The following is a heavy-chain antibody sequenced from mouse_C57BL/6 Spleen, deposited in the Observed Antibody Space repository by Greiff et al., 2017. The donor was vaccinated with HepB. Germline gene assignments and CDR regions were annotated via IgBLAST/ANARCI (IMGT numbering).Heavy chain of an antibody. CDR1: GFTFSSYA. D-gene: IGHD2-2*01. J-gene: IGHJ4*01. CDR2: ISSGGDYI. CDR3: TREGGYYGYDGYAMDY. Sequence: EVQLVESGEGLVKPGGSLKLSCAASGFTFSSYAMSWVRQTPEKRLEWVAYISSGGDYIYYADTVKGRFTISRDNARNTLYLQMSSLKSEDTAMYYCTREGGYYGYDGYAMDYWGQGTSVTVSS. V-gene: IGHV5-9-1*02.